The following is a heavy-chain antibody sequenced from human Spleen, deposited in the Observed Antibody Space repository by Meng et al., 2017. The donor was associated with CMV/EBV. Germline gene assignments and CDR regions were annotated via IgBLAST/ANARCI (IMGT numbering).Heavy chain of an antibody. CDR2: ISAYNGDT. CDR3: ARGRPEWGLLTDPFDY. V-gene: IGHV1-18*04. Sequence: ASVKVSCKASGYTYSSYGISWVRQAPGQGLEWMGWISAYNGDTNYAQKFKGRVAMTTDTSTTSAYMELRSLRSDDTAVYYCARGRPEWGLLTDPFDYWGQGTLVTVSS. J-gene: IGHJ4*02. D-gene: IGHD2-15*01. CDR1: GYTYSSYG.